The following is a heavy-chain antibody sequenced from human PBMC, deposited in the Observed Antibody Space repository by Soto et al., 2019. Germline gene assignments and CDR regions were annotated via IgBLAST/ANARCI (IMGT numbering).Heavy chain of an antibody. CDR3: ASDGMLSSGWYVY. CDR2: ISGDNGNT. D-gene: IGHD6-19*01. Sequence: QVQLVQSGAEVKRPGASVKVSCKASGYTFTSYGITWVRQAPGQGLEWMGWISGDNGNTHYAQNVQGRVTMTPDTXTTTAYMELRRLRSDDTAVYYCASDGMLSSGWYVYWGQGTLVTVSS. V-gene: IGHV1-18*01. J-gene: IGHJ4*02. CDR1: GYTFTSYG.